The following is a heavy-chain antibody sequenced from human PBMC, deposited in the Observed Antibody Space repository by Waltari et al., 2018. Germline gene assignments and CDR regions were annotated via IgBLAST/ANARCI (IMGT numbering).Heavy chain of an antibody. V-gene: IGHV3-53*05. CDR1: GFTVSSNY. CDR3: ASDFWY. D-gene: IGHD3-3*01. J-gene: IGHJ4*02. Sequence: EVQLVETGGGLIQPGGSLRLSCAASGFTVSSNYMTWVRQAPGKGLEWVSVIYSGGSGGNTYYADSVKGRFTISRDNSKNTLYLQMNSLRAEDTAVYYCASDFWYWGQGTLVTVSS. CDR2: IYSGGSGGNT.